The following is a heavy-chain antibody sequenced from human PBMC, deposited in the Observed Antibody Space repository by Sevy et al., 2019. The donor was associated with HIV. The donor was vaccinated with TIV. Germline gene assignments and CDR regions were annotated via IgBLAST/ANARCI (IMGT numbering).Heavy chain of an antibody. Sequence: ASVKVSCKASGGTFSSYAISWVRQAPGQGLEWMGGIIPIFGTANYAQKFQGRVTITADESTSTAYMELSSLGSEDTAVYYCARDSPSMLADNWFDPWGQGTLVTVSS. CDR3: ARDSPSMLADNWFDP. CDR2: IIPIFGTA. D-gene: IGHD3-10*02. J-gene: IGHJ5*02. V-gene: IGHV1-69*13. CDR1: GGTFSSYA.